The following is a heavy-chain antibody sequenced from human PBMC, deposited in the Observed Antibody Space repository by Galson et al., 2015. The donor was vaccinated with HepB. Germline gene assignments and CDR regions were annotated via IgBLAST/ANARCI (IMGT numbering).Heavy chain of an antibody. V-gene: IGHV3-33*08. CDR2: IWYDGSNT. CDR1: GFTFSSYG. Sequence: SLRLSCAASGFTFSSYGMHWVRQAPGKGLEWVAVIWYDGSNTYYADSVKGRFTISRDNSKNTLYLQMNSLRAEDTAVYYCARGLARAWRSSSWYSSPDYWCQGTLVTVSS. J-gene: IGHJ4*02. D-gene: IGHD6-13*01. CDR3: ARGLARAWRSSSWYSSPDY.